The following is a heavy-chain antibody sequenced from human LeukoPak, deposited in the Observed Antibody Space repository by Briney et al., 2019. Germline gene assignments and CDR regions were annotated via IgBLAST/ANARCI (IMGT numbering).Heavy chain of an antibody. CDR2: ILPIFGTA. J-gene: IGHJ5*02. Sequence: ASVKLSCKASGRTFSSYAISWVRQDPGQGLEWMGGILPIFGTANYAQKLQGRVTMTRHTSISTAYIELSSLSSEDAAVYYCARGPLVGGGKMISWFAPWGQGNLVSVSS. D-gene: IGHD4-23*01. CDR3: ARGPLVGGGKMISWFAP. CDR1: GRTFSSYA. V-gene: IGHV1-69*05.